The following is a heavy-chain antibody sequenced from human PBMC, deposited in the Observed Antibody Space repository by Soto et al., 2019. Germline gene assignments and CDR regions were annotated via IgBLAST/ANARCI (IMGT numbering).Heavy chain of an antibody. CDR3: ATRRGDGYNDY. Sequence: SVKVSFKASGGTFSSYTISWVRQAPGQGLEWMGRIIPILGIANYAQKFQGRVTITADKSTSTAYMELSSLRSEDTAVYYCATRRGDGYNDYWGQGTQVTVSS. J-gene: IGHJ4*02. CDR2: IIPILGIA. D-gene: IGHD3-10*01. CDR1: GGTFSSYT. V-gene: IGHV1-69*02.